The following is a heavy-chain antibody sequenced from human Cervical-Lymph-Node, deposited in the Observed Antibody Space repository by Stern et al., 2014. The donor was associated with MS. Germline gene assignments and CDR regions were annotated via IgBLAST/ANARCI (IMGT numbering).Heavy chain of an antibody. CDR1: GNDFNTHW. CDR2: IYPSDSDT. CDR3: TRQMKDCSSGSCYGRAFDI. D-gene: IGHD2-15*01. V-gene: IGHV5-51*01. J-gene: IGHJ3*02. Sequence: VQLGQSGAEVKKPGESLRISCKGFGNDFNTHWIGWVRQKPGKGLELMGVIYPSDSDTRYSPSFQGQVIISADKSITTAYLQWSSLKASDTAMYYCTRQMKDCSSGSCYGRAFDIWGQGTVVTVSS.